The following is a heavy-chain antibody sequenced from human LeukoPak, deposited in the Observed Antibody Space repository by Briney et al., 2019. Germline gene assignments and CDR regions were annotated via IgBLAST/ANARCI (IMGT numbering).Heavy chain of an antibody. CDR1: GASISSGGYY. V-gene: IGHV4-30-4*01. CDR2: IYYSRST. CDR3: ARDGYNSGYFDY. J-gene: IGHJ4*02. D-gene: IGHD5-24*01. Sequence: PSQTLSLTCTVSGASISSGGYYWNWIRQPPGKGLEWIGYIYYSRSTSYSPSLKSRLTISVDTSKNQFSPKLSSVTAADTAVYYCARDGYNSGYFDYWGQGTQVTVSS.